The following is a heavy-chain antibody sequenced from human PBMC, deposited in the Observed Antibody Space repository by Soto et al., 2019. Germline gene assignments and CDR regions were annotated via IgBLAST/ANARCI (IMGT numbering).Heavy chain of an antibody. CDR2: ISYDGIIK. D-gene: IGHD2-15*01. CDR3: VRDKIGGPPAYCDE. CDR1: GFTFITSP. Sequence: QVQLVESVGAVVQPGRSLRLSCEASGFTFITSPIRGVRQAPGEGLGWVAVISYDGIIKVYADSVQGRFTISRDIYKNPLYLQINRLRTEMTVVYYCVRDKIGGPPAYCDEWGQGTLVTVSS. V-gene: IGHV3-30-3*01. J-gene: IGHJ4*02.